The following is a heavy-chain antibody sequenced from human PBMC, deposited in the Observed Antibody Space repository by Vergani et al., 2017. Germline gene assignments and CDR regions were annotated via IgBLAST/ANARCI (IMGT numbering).Heavy chain of an antibody. CDR3: ARTPAATTPHYYYYGMDV. CDR1: GGTFSSYT. J-gene: IGHJ6*02. V-gene: IGHV1-8*02. CDR2: MNPNSGNT. Sequence: QVQLVQSGAEVKKPGSSVKVSCKASGGTFSSYTISWVRQAPGQGLEWMGRMNPNSGNTGYAQKFQGRVTMTRNTSISTAYMELSSLRSEDTAVYYCARTPAATTPHYYYYGMDVWGQGP. D-gene: IGHD2-2*01.